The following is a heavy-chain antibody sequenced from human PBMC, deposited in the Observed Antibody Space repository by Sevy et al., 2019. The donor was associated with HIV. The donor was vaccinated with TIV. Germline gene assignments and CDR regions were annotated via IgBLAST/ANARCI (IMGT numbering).Heavy chain of an antibody. CDR2: ISAYNGNT. CDR3: ARDLPTTGYTGFDY. D-gene: IGHD5-18*01. Sequence: ASVKVSCKASGYTFTSYGISWARQAPGQGLEWMGWISAYNGNTNYAQKLQGRVTMTTDTSTSTAYMELRSLRSDDTAVYYCARDLPTTGYTGFDYWGQGTLVTVSS. J-gene: IGHJ4*02. CDR1: GYTFTSYG. V-gene: IGHV1-18*04.